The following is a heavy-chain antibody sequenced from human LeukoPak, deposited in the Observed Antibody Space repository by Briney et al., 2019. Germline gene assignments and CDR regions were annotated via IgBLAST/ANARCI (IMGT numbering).Heavy chain of an antibody. CDR1: GGSLTGYY. D-gene: IGHD6-6*01. Sequence: PSETLSLTCGVYGGSLTGYYWSWIRQAPGKGLEWIGDINHIGSTNYNPSLESRVTISVDTSKNQFSLKLSSVTAADTAVYYCARGRIAARRNIDYWGQGTLVTVSS. CDR3: ARGRIAARRNIDY. V-gene: IGHV4-34*01. CDR2: INHIGST. J-gene: IGHJ4*02.